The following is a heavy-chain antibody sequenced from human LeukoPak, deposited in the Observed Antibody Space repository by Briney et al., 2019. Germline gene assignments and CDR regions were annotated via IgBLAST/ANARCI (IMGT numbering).Heavy chain of an antibody. V-gene: IGHV4-34*01. J-gene: IGHJ4*02. CDR3: ARGRVYPIIQASGDIPPLGY. CDR1: GFTFSSYA. CDR2: INHSGST. Sequence: GSLRLSCAASGFTFSSYAMHWVRQPPGKGLEWIGEINHSGSTNYNPSLKSRVTISVDTSKNQFSLKLSSVTAADTAVYYCARGRVYPIIQASGDIPPLGYWGQGTLVTVSS. D-gene: IGHD7-27*01.